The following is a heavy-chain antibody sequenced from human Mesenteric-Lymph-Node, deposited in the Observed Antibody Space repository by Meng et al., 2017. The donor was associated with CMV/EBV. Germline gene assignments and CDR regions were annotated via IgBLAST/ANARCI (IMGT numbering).Heavy chain of an antibody. Sequence: GGSLRLSCAASGLTVSSNYMSWVRQAPGKGLEWVSVIYSGGSTYYADSVKGRFTISRDNSKNTLYPQMNSLRAEDTAVYYCARGTVSTPSYPMDVWGQGTTVTVSS. CDR2: IYSGGST. V-gene: IGHV3-53*01. D-gene: IGHD4-11*01. J-gene: IGHJ6*02. CDR3: ARGTVSTPSYPMDV. CDR1: GLTVSSNY.